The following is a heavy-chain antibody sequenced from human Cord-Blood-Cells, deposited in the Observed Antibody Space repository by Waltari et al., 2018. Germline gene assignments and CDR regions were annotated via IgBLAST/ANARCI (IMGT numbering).Heavy chain of an antibody. CDR3: AKDHDYSNFDY. D-gene: IGHD4-4*01. CDR1: GFTFSSYG. CDR2: ISYDGSNK. J-gene: IGHJ4*02. Sequence: QVQLVESGGGVVQPGRSLRLSCAASGFTFSSYGMHWVRQAPGKGLEWVAVISYDGSNKYYADSVKGRFTISRDNSKNTLYLQMNSLRAEDTAVYYCAKDHDYSNFDYWGQGTLVTVSS. V-gene: IGHV3-30*18.